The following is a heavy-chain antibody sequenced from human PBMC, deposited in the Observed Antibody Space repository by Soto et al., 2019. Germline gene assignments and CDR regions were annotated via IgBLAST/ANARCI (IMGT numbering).Heavy chain of an antibody. Sequence: SETLSLTCSVSGGSVSSNIYYWTWIRQHPGKGPEWIGHIYYSGSTYYNPSLKSRVTISLDMSKNQFSLKLTSVSAADTAVYYCARGYDYDSGGYLFDYWGQGKLVTVSS. J-gene: IGHJ4*02. CDR1: GGSVSSNIYY. V-gene: IGHV4-31*03. CDR3: ARGYDYDSGGYLFDY. D-gene: IGHD3-22*01. CDR2: IYYSGST.